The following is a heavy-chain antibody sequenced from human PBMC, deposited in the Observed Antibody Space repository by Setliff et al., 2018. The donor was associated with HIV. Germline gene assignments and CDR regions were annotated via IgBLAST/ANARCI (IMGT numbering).Heavy chain of an antibody. J-gene: IGHJ2*01. Sequence: ASVKVSCKASGYTFTSYAMNWVRQAPGQGLEWMGWINTETGTPMYAQGFTGRFVFSLDTSISTAYLQLDSLNAEETAVYYCARYGSDWFFDLWGRGTLVTVSS. CDR2: INTETGTP. D-gene: IGHD4-17*01. CDR3: ARYGSDWFFDL. CDR1: GYTFTSYA. V-gene: IGHV7-4-1*01.